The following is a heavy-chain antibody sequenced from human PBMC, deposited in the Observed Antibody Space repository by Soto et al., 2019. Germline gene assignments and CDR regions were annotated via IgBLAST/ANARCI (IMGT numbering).Heavy chain of an antibody. Sequence: SETLSLTCAVSGGSISSGGYSWSWIRQPPGKGLEWIGYIYHSGSTYYNPSLKSRVTISVDRSKNQFSLKLSSVTAADTAVHYCARGVLRVERPSYFDYWGQGTLVTVSS. D-gene: IGHD1-1*01. CDR2: IYHSGST. CDR3: ARGVLRVERPSYFDY. V-gene: IGHV4-30-2*01. CDR1: GGSISSGGYS. J-gene: IGHJ4*02.